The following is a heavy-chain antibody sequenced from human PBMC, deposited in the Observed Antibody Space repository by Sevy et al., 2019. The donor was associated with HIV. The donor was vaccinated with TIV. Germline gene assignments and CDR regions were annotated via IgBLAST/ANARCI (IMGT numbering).Heavy chain of an antibody. Sequence: SETLSLTCTVSGGSISSYFWSWIRQPAGKGLEWIGRIYTSGSTNYNPSLKSRVTMSVDTSKNQFSLKLSSVTAADTAVYYCARVLGYCRGGSCYHQNYYYYGMDVWGQGTTVTVSS. CDR1: GGSISSYF. CDR2: IYTSGST. J-gene: IGHJ6*02. CDR3: ARVLGYCRGGSCYHQNYYYYGMDV. V-gene: IGHV4-4*07. D-gene: IGHD2-15*01.